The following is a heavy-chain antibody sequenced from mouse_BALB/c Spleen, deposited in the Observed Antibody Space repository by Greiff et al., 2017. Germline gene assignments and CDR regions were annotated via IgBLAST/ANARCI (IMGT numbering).Heavy chain of an antibody. CDR3: ARSNDGYYFDY. J-gene: IGHJ2*01. V-gene: IGHV1-54*03. D-gene: IGHD2-3*01. CDR2: INPGSGGT. CDR1: GYAFTNYL. Sequence: QVHVKQSGAELVRPGTSVKVSCKASGYAFTNYLIEWVKQRPGQGLEWIGVINPGSGGTNYNEKFKGKATLTADKSSSTAYMQLSSLTSDDSAVYFCARSNDGYYFDYWGQGTTLTVSS.